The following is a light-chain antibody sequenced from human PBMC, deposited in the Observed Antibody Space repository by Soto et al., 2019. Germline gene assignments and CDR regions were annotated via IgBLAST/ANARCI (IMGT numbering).Light chain of an antibody. CDR3: QQYGSSPS. CDR1: QRVSGGF. J-gene: IGKJ1*01. CDR2: DTS. V-gene: IGKV3D-20*01. Sequence: VFTQSPASLSFSPLERSTHYASSSQRVSGGFLAWYQQKPGLAPRLILYDTSFRATGIPDRFSGSGSGTDFTLTISRLDPEDFAVYYCQQYGSSPSFGQGTKV.